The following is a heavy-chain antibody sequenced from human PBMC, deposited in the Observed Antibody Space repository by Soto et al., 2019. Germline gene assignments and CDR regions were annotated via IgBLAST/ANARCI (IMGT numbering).Heavy chain of an antibody. D-gene: IGHD1-26*01. CDR1: GFTFSSYA. CDR2: ISYDGSNK. J-gene: IGHJ6*02. Sequence: GGSLRLSCAASGFTFSSYAMHWVRQAPGRGLEWVAVISYDGSNKYYADSVKGRVTISRDNSKNTLYLQMNSVRAEDTAVYYCARALPSRSYYYYYYGMDVWGQGTTVTVSS. CDR3: ARALPSRSYYYYYYGMDV. V-gene: IGHV3-30-3*01.